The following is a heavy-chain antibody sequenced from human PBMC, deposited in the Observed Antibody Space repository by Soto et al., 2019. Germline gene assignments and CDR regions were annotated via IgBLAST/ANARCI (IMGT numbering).Heavy chain of an antibody. V-gene: IGHV3-23*01. CDR3: VKDDRILGRRYFDL. D-gene: IGHD2-15*01. CDR2: ISFSDGGT. CDR1: GFTFSSYA. J-gene: IGHJ2*01. Sequence: EEQLLESGGGLIQPGGPLRLACAASGFTFSSYAMTWVRQAPGKGLEWVSSISFSDGGTYYADSVKGRLTISRDNSKNTLFLQMNSLRVEDTAVYYCVKDDRILGRRYFDLWGRGTLVTVSS.